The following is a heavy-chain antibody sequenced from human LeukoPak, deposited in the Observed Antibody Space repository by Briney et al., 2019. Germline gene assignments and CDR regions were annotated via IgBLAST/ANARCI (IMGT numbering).Heavy chain of an antibody. CDR3: ARLREYDSSGYYYGY. CDR1: GYTFTSYD. V-gene: IGHV1-8*01. Sequence: ASVTVSCTASGYTFTSYDINWVRQAPGQGLEWMGWMNPNSGNTGYAQKFQGRVTMTRNTSISTAYMELSSLRSEDTAVYYCARLREYDSSGYYYGYWGQGTLVTVSS. D-gene: IGHD3-22*01. J-gene: IGHJ4*02. CDR2: MNPNSGNT.